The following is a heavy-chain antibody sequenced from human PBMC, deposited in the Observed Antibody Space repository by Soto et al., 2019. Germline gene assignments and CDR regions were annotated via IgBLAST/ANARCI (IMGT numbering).Heavy chain of an antibody. V-gene: IGHV1-2*02. CDR3: ALPVVATDTFDY. J-gene: IGHJ4*02. Sequence: QVQLVQSGADVKKPGASVKVSCKTSGYTFSGYSIYWIRQAPGQGLEFMGWINPNSGGTNYAQQFQGRVTMTRDTSVSTAYMELSRLTSDDTAIYYCALPVVATDTFDYWGQGTLVTVSS. D-gene: IGHD2-2*01. CDR2: INPNSGGT. CDR1: GYTFSGYS.